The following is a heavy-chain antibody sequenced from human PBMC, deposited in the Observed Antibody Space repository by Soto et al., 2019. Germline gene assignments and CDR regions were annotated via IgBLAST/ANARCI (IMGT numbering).Heavy chain of an antibody. V-gene: IGHV1-58*01. D-gene: IGHD6-6*01. CDR1: GGTFSSSA. J-gene: IGHJ6*02. CDR2: IVVGSGNT. CDR3: AADRRGSSPSGYYYYYYGMDV. Sequence: SVKVSCKASGGTFSSSAVQWVRQARGQRLEWIGWIVVGSGNTNYAQKFQERVTITRDMSTSTAYMELSSLRSEDTAVYYCAADRRGSSPSGYYYYYYGMDVWGQGTTVTVSS.